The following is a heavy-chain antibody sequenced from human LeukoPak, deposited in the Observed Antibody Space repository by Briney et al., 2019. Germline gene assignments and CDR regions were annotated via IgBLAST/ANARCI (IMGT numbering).Heavy chain of an antibody. CDR3: ARHSNKYDYDSSGHYRGFDY. Sequence: GGSERLSCAASGFTFSFHWMSWVRQAPGKGLEWVANIKQGGRDKYYVDSVKGRFTISRDNSKNSLYLQMNSLRAEDTAVYFCARHSNKYDYDSSGHYRGFDYWGQGTLVSVSS. V-gene: IGHV3-7*01. D-gene: IGHD3-22*01. J-gene: IGHJ4*02. CDR2: IKQGGRDK. CDR1: GFTFSFHW.